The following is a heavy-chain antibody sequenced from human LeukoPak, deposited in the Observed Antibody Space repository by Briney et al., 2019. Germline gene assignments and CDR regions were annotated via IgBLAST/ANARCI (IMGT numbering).Heavy chain of an antibody. J-gene: IGHJ4*02. D-gene: IGHD6-19*01. CDR2: ISGSGGST. CDR1: GFTFSSYA. Sequence: PGGSLRLSCAASGFTFSSYAMSWVRQGPGKGLEWVSAISGSGGSTYYADSVKGRFTISRDNSKNTLYLQMNSLRAEDTAVYYCAIPARYSSGHFDYWGQGTLVTVSS. V-gene: IGHV3-23*01. CDR3: AIPARYSSGHFDY.